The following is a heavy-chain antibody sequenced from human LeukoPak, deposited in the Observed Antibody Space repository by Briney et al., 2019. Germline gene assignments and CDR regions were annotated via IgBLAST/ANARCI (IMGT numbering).Heavy chain of an antibody. CDR2: IYHSGSA. J-gene: IGHJ4*02. CDR3: ARYSSSLHFDY. CDR1: GGSISSSNW. Sequence: SETLSLTCGVSGGSISSSNWWSWVRQPPGKGLEWIGEIYHSGSANYNPSLKSRVTISVDKSKNQFSLKLSSVTAADTAVYYCARYSSSLHFDYWGQGTLVTVSS. V-gene: IGHV4-4*02. D-gene: IGHD6-6*01.